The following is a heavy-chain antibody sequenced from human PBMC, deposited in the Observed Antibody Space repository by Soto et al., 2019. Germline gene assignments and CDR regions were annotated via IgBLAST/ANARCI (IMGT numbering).Heavy chain of an antibody. J-gene: IGHJ4*02. D-gene: IGHD2-2*02. CDR2: XXGSGGST. CDR3: AKGVVCSSTSCFTYYFDY. V-gene: IGHV3-23*01. Sequence: EVQLLESGGGLVQPGGSLRLSCAASGFTFSSYAMSWVRQAPGKGLXXXXAXXGSGGSTYYADSVKGRFTISRDNSKNTLYLQMNSLRAEDTAVYYCAKGVVCSSTSCFTYYFDYWGQGTLVTVSS. CDR1: GFTFSSYA.